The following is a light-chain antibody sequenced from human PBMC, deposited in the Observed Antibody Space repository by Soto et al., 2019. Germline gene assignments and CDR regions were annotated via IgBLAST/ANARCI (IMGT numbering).Light chain of an antibody. CDR2: AAS. V-gene: IGKV1-27*01. J-gene: IGKJ3*01. CDR1: QGIRNF. Sequence: DIKMTQSPTSLSASVGDRVTITCRASQGIRNFVAWYQQKPGKAPKLMIYAASTLQSGVPSRFSGSGSGTDFTLTINSLQHEDVATYSCQKYSSVPVFGPGTKVEIK. CDR3: QKYSSVPV.